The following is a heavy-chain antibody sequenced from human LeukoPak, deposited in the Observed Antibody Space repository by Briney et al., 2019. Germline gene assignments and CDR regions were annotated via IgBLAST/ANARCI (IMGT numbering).Heavy chain of an antibody. Sequence: KPSETLSLTCTVSGASVSNYYWSWIRQPAGKGLEWIGRIYNGGSANYNPSLQSRISMSVDTSKNQFSLRLKSVTAADTAVYYCARQLIGPYYFDYWGQGTLVTVSS. CDR3: ARQLIGPYYFDY. V-gene: IGHV4-4*07. J-gene: IGHJ4*02. CDR1: GASVSNYY. D-gene: IGHD1-1*01. CDR2: IYNGGSA.